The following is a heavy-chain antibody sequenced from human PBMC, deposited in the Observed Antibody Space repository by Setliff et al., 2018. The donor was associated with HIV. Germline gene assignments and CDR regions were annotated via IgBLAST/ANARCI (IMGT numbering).Heavy chain of an antibody. CDR3: ARSTYYFDSSGYKYNWFDP. CDR2: IYYSGST. J-gene: IGHJ5*02. D-gene: IGHD3-22*01. Sequence: LRLSCAASGFTVSSNYMSWIRQHPGKGLEWIGYIYYSGSTYYNPSFKRRLSISVDTSKNQFSLKLSSVTAADTAVYYCARSTYYFDSSGYKYNWFDPWGQGTRVTVSS. V-gene: IGHV4-31*02. CDR1: GFTVSSNY.